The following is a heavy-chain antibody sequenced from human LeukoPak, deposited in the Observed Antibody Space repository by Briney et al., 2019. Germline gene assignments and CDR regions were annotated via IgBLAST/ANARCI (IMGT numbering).Heavy chain of an antibody. Sequence: SETLSLTCAVYGGSFSGYYWSWIRQPPGKGLEWIGYIYYSGNTNYNPSLKSRVTILVDTSKNQVSLKLSSVTAADTAVYFCARDWGVGGRPGYMDVWGRGTTVTVSS. CDR1: GGSFSGYY. D-gene: IGHD6-6*01. V-gene: IGHV4-59*01. CDR2: IYYSGNT. CDR3: ARDWGVGGRPGYMDV. J-gene: IGHJ6*03.